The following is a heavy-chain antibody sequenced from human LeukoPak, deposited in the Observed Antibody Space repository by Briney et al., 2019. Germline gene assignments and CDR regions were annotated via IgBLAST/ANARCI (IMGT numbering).Heavy chain of an antibody. V-gene: IGHV4-39*07. D-gene: IGHD3-22*01. CDR2: IFFTGET. CDR1: GDSISSGGHY. J-gene: IGHJ4*02. CDR3: ARDSGFWLY. Sequence: PSETLSLTCTVSGDSISSGGHYWGWIRQTPGKWLEWIGNIFFTGETSFNPSLKSRLDMSVDTSKNQLFLNLDSVTAADTAVYYCARDSGFWLYWGQGALVTVSS.